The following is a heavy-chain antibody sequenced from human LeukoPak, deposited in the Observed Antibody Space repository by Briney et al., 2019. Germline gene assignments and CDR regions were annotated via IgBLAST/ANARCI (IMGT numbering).Heavy chain of an antibody. CDR1: GGSISSGDYY. CDR2: IHYSGST. D-gene: IGHD6-13*01. Sequence: PSQTLSLTCTVSGGSISSGDYYWSWIRQPPGKGLEWIGYIHYSGSTYYNPSLKSRVTISVDTSKNQFSLKLSSVTAADTAVYYCARDHGSSWYGYWGQGTLVTVSS. V-gene: IGHV4-30-4*08. CDR3: ARDHGSSWYGY. J-gene: IGHJ4*02.